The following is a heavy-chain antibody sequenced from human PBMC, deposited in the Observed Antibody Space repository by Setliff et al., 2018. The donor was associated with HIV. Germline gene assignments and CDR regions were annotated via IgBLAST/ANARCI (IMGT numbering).Heavy chain of an antibody. J-gene: IGHJ6*02. D-gene: IGHD1-26*01. CDR2: INDSGDT. CDR1: GGPLGGYC. CDR3: TRGPARRYPGSTVYGL. V-gene: IGHV4-34*01. Sequence: SETLSLTCGLYGGPLGGYCWTWIRQSPEKGLEWIGEINDSGDTKYNPSLMSRLSMSVEKSKNKFSLKVTSLTAADTAVYFCTRGPARRYPGSTVYGLWGQGTPVTVS.